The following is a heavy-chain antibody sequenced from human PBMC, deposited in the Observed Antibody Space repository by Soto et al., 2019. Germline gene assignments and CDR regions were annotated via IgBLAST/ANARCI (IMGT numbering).Heavy chain of an antibody. CDR2: IYYSGST. CDR1: GGSISSGGYY. CDR3: ARGRGGDSPFGY. V-gene: IGHV4-31*03. D-gene: IGHD2-21*02. J-gene: IGHJ4*02. Sequence: QVQLQESGPGLVKPSQTLSLTCTVSGGSISSGGYYWSWIRQHPGKGLEWIGYIYYSGSTYYNPSLKTRVTISVYTSKDQFSLKLSSVTTADTAVYYCARGRGGDSPFGYWGQGTLVTVSS.